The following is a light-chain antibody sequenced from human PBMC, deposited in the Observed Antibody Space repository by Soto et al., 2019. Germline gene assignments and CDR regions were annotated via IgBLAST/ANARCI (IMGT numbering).Light chain of an antibody. Sequence: QSALTQPRSVSGSPGQSVTISCTGTSSDVGGYNYVSWYQQHPGKAPKLMIYDVSKRPSGVPDRFSGSKSGNTASLTISGLQAEYEADYYCCSYAGSYTWVFGGGTQRTVL. CDR1: SSDVGGYNY. V-gene: IGLV2-11*01. J-gene: IGLJ2*01. CDR2: DVS. CDR3: CSYAGSYTWV.